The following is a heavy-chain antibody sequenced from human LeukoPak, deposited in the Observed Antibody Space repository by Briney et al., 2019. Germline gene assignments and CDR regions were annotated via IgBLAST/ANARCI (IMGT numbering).Heavy chain of an antibody. J-gene: IGHJ4*02. CDR1: GYTFSSYG. D-gene: IGHD3-10*01. Sequence: ASVKVSCKASGYTFSSYGITWVRQAPGQGLEWMGWISAYNGNTNYAQKLQGRVTMTTDTSTSTAYMELRSLRSDDTAVYYCARVTVASGELQTPDWGQGTLVTVSS. V-gene: IGHV1-18*01. CDR2: ISAYNGNT. CDR3: ARVTVASGELQTPD.